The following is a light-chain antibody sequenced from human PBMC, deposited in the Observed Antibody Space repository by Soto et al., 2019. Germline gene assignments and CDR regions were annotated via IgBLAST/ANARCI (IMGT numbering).Light chain of an antibody. CDR3: QQYGSSGT. J-gene: IGKJ1*01. CDR2: GAS. V-gene: IGKV3-20*01. Sequence: IVLTQSPGTLSLSPGERATLSCRASQSVSSSYLAWYQQKPGQAPRXLIYGASSRATGIPDRFSGSGSGTEFTLTISRLEPEDFAVYYCQQYGSSGTFGQGTKVDIK. CDR1: QSVSSSY.